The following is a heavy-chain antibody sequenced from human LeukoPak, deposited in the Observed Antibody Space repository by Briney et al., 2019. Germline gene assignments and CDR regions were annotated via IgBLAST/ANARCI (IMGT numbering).Heavy chain of an antibody. CDR3: ARFGLRNYDSNGYLFDF. J-gene: IGHJ4*02. V-gene: IGHV1-69*13. CDR1: GGTFSSYT. Sequence: ASVKVSCKTSGGTFSSYTISWVRQAPGQGLEWMGGIIPIFGTPHYAQKFQDRVTITADASTSTAYMELSGLTYDDTAVYYCARFGLRNYDSNGYLFDFWGQGTLVTVSS. D-gene: IGHD3-22*01. CDR2: IIPIFGTP.